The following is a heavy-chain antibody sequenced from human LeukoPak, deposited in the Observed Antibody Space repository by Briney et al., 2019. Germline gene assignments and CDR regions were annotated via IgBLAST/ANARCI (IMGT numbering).Heavy chain of an antibody. CDR3: ARQLYGSDY. V-gene: IGHV4-34*01. CDR2: VNHSGYT. D-gene: IGHD4-17*01. CDR1: GVSFSTYY. Sequence: PSETLSLTCDVSGVSFSTYYWSWIRQSPGKGLEWIGEVNHSGYTNLNPSLKSRVTISVDTSKNQFSLKLSSVTAADTAIYYCARQLYGSDYWGQGTLVTVSS. J-gene: IGHJ4*02.